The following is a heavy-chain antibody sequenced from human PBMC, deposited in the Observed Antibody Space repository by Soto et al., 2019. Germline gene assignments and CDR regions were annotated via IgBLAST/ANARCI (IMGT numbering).Heavy chain of an antibody. CDR2: ISYDGSNK. V-gene: IGHV3-30-3*01. Sequence: GGSLRLSCAASGFTFSSYAMHWVRQAPGKGLEWVAVISYDGSNKYYADSVKGRFTISRDNSKNTLYLQMNSLRAEDTAMYYCARYIVVVTATYAFDIWGQGTMVTVSS. CDR1: GFTFSSYA. CDR3: ARYIVVVTATYAFDI. D-gene: IGHD2-21*02. J-gene: IGHJ3*02.